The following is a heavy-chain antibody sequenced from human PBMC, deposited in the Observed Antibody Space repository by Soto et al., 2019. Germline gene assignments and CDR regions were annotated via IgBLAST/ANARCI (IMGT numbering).Heavy chain of an antibody. CDR2: IYSGGST. D-gene: IGHD2-2*01. CDR1: DFTVSSNY. J-gene: IGHJ3*02. CDR3: ARVGPYCSSTSCPPGDAFDI. Sequence: GGSLILSWASADFTVSSNYMSWVRPAPGKGLEWVSVIYSGGSTYYADSVKGRFTISRHNSKNTLYLQMNSLRAEDTAVYYCARVGPYCSSTSCPPGDAFDIWGQGTMVTVSS. V-gene: IGHV3-53*04.